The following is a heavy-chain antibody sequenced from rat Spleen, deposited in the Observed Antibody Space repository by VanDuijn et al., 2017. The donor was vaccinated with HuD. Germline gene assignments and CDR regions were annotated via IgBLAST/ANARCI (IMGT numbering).Heavy chain of an antibody. CDR3: ARHHPSSLDY. J-gene: IGHJ2*01. CDR2: ISYDGSST. CDR1: GFIFSDFG. V-gene: IGHV5-29*01. Sequence: EVQLVESGGGLVQPGRSLKLSCTASGFIFSDFGMHWIRQAPTKGLEWVATISYDGSSTYYRDSVKGRFTISRDNAKSTLYLQMDSLRSEDTATYYCARHHPSSLDYWGQGVMVTVSS. D-gene: IGHD3-1*01.